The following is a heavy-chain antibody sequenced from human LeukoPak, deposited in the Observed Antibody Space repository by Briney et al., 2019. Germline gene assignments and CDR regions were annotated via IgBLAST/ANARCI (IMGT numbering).Heavy chain of an antibody. CDR3: ANTGDYDFWSGYYPTWFDP. J-gene: IGHJ5*02. V-gene: IGHV4-38-2*02. CDR1: GYSISSGYY. D-gene: IGHD3-3*01. CDR2: IYHSGST. Sequence: SETLSLTCTVSGYSISSGYYWGWIRQPPGKGLEWIGSIYHSGSTYYNPSLKSRVTISVDTSKNQFSLKLSSVTAADTAVYYCANTGDYDFWSGYYPTWFDPWGQGTLVTVSS.